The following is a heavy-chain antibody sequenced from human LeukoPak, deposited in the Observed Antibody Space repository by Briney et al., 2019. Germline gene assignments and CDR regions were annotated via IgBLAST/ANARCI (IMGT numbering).Heavy chain of an antibody. CDR1: GGSISSNY. V-gene: IGHV4-59*01. CDR3: ARDLWRESVFDY. J-gene: IGHJ4*02. CDR2: IYYTGNT. Sequence: SETLSLTCTVSGGSISSNYWSWTRQPPGKGLEWIGYIYYTGNTNYNPSLKSRVTISVDTSKNQFSLKLNSVTAADTAVYYCARDLWRESVFDYWGQGSLVTVSS. D-gene: IGHD2/OR15-2a*01.